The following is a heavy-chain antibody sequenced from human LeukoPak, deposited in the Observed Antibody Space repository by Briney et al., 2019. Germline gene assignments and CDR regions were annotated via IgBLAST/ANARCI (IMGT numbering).Heavy chain of an antibody. Sequence: ASVKVSCKASGYTFTSYDINWVRQATGQGLEWMGCMNPNSGNTGYAQKFQGRVTITGNTSISTAYMGLSSLRSEDTGVYYCARVVGMATIYYWGQGTLVTVSS. CDR1: GYTFTSYD. D-gene: IGHD5-24*01. CDR2: MNPNSGNT. J-gene: IGHJ4*02. CDR3: ARVVGMATIYY. V-gene: IGHV1-8*03.